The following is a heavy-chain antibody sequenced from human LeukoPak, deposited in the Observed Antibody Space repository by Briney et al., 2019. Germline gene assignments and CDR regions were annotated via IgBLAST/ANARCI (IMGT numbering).Heavy chain of an antibody. D-gene: IGHD1-20*01. CDR3: AREGYNWNHLDY. V-gene: IGHV4-31*11. CDR2: IYYSGST. Sequence: SETLSLTCAVYGGSFSGYYWSWIRQHPGKGLEWIGNIYYSGSTYYNPSLKSRLTISVDTSKNQFSLKLSSVTAADTAVYYCAREGYNWNHLDYWGQGTLVTVSS. CDR1: GGSFSGYY. J-gene: IGHJ4*02.